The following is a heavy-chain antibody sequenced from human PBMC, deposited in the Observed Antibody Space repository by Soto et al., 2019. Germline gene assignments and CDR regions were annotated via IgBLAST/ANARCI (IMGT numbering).Heavy chain of an antibody. CDR3: AREIAARL. V-gene: IGHV3-7*01. D-gene: IGHD6-6*01. CDR1: XFTFXSYW. CDR2: IKQDGSEE. Sequence: EVQLVESGGGLVQPGGSLRLXCXAXXFTFXSYWMSWFRQAPGKGLEWVANIKQDGSEENYVDSVKGRFTISRDNAKNALYLQMNSLRVEDTAVYYCAREIAARLWGKGTTVTVSS. J-gene: IGHJ6*04.